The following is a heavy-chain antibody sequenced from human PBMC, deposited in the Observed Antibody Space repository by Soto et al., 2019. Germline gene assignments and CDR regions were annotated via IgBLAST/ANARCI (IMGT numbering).Heavy chain of an antibody. CDR1: GYTFTGYY. Sequence: QVQLVQSGPEVGKPGASVKVSCKASGYTFTGYYLHWVRQAPGQGLEWMGYINPDSGRTRYAQKFQGTVTMTRDTSITTAYLELSSLKYDDSAIFYCELSFSQTNIDVWGQGTTVIVSS. J-gene: IGHJ6*01. CDR2: INPDSGRT. CDR3: ELSFSQTNIDV. V-gene: IGHV1-2*02.